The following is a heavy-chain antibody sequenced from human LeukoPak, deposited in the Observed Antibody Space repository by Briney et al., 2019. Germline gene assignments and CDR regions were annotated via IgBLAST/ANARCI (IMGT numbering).Heavy chain of an antibody. Sequence: SETLSLTCTVSGGPISSFYWSWIRQSPEKGLEWIGYIYYSGNTNYNPSLKSRVTISADTSKNQFSLKLRSVTAADTAVYYCARELGCSSTSCKPSGQGTLVTVSS. V-gene: IGHV4-59*01. CDR1: GGPISSFY. J-gene: IGHJ5*02. CDR3: ARELGCSSTSCKP. CDR2: IYYSGNT. D-gene: IGHD2-2*01.